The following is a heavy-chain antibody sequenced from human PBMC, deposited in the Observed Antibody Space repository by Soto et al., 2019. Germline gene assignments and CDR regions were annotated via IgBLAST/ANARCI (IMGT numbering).Heavy chain of an antibody. CDR1: GGTFSSYA. Sequence: QVQLVQSGAEVKKPGSSVKVSCKASGGTFSSYAISWVRQAPGQGLEWMGGIIPIFGTANYAQKFQGRVTITADESTSTAYRELSSLRSEDTVVDYCARELVVVVAATYSYYYYGMGVWGQGTTVTVS. J-gene: IGHJ6*02. CDR3: ARELVVVVAATYSYYYYGMGV. CDR2: IIPIFGTA. V-gene: IGHV1-69*01. D-gene: IGHD2-15*01.